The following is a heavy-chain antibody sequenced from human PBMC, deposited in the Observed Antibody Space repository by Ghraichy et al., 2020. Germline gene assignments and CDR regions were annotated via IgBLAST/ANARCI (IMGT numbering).Heavy chain of an antibody. V-gene: IGHV3-30*04. CDR3: AREQSWYSMRKYYFDY. Sequence: GGSLRLSGAASGFTCSSYAMHWVLQAPGKGLEWVTVISYDGSNKYYADSVKGRFTISRDNSKNTLYLQMNSLRAEDTAVYYCAREQSWYSMRKYYFDYWGQGTLVTVSS. CDR1: GFTCSSYA. J-gene: IGHJ4*02. CDR2: ISYDGSNK. D-gene: IGHD6-13*01.